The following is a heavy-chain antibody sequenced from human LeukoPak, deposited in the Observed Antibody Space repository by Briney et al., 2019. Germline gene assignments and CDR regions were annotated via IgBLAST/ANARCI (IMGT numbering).Heavy chain of an antibody. D-gene: IGHD6-13*01. CDR1: GFTFSSYA. J-gene: IGHJ5*02. Sequence: GGSLRLSCAASGFTFSSYAMSWVRQAPGKGLEWVSAISGRGGSTYYADSVKGRFTISRDNTKNTLYLQMNSLRAEDTAVYYCAKWGIAAAGTWFDPWGQGTLVTVSS. V-gene: IGHV3-23*01. CDR3: AKWGIAAAGTWFDP. CDR2: ISGRGGST.